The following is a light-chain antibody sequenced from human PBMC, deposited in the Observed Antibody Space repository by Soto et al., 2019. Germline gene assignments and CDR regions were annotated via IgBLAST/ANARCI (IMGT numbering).Light chain of an antibody. CDR3: QQYNSYPYT. CDR1: QSISSW. J-gene: IGKJ2*01. Sequence: DIPMTQSPSTLSASVGDRVTITCRASQSISSWLAWYQQKPGKAPKLLIYDASSLESGVPSRFSGSGSGTEFTLTISSLQPDDFATYYCQQYNSYPYTFGQGTKLKIK. V-gene: IGKV1-5*01. CDR2: DAS.